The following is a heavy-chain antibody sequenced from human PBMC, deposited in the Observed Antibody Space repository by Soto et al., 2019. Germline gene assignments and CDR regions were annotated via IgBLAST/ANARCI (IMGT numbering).Heavy chain of an antibody. Sequence: PGGSLRLSCAASGFTCSIYGMHWVRQAPGKGLEWVAVIWYDGSNKYYADSVKGRFTISRDNSKNTLYLQMNSLRAEDTAVYYCARAATVTRNYYYYYMDVWGKGTTVTVSS. V-gene: IGHV3-33*01. D-gene: IGHD4-4*01. J-gene: IGHJ6*03. CDR2: IWYDGSNK. CDR1: GFTCSIYG. CDR3: ARAATVTRNYYYYYMDV.